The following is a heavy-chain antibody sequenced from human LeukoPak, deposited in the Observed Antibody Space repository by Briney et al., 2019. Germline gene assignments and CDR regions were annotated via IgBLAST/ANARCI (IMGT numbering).Heavy chain of an antibody. Sequence: GGSLRLSCAASGFTFSSYAMHWVRQAPGKGLEWVAVISYDGSNEYYADSVKGRFTISRDNSKNTLYLQMNSLRAEDTAVYYCARDPPSTDYFDYWGQGTLVTVSS. V-gene: IGHV3-30-3*01. CDR2: ISYDGSNE. D-gene: IGHD4-17*01. J-gene: IGHJ4*02. CDR3: ARDPPSTDYFDY. CDR1: GFTFSSYA.